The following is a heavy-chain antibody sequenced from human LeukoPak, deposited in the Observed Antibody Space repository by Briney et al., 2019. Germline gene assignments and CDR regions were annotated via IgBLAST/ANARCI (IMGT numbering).Heavy chain of an antibody. CDR2: IDSNGNT. Sequence: SETLSLTCTVSGDSITTHPWSWVRQTSGEGLDYIGFIDSNGNTNYNPSLKTRVTISSDTSTNQISLTLNSVAAADTAVYYCSRLAKCDGNCYSFDLWGQGMLVTVSS. CDR1: GDSITTHP. D-gene: IGHD2-15*01. CDR3: SRLAKCDGNCYSFDL. J-gene: IGHJ4*02. V-gene: IGHV4-59*11.